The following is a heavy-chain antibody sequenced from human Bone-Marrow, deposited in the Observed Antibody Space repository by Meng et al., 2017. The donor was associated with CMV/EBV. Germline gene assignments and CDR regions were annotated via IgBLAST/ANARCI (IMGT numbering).Heavy chain of an antibody. J-gene: IGHJ5*02. CDR3: ARASDFWSGSKDWFDP. Sequence: ASVKVSCKASGYTFTDSFMHWVRQAPGQGLEWMGFINVNNGGTKSAQKLQGRVTMTRDTSTSTVYMELSSLRSEDTAVYYCARASDFWSGSKDWFDPWGQGTLVTVSS. CDR2: INVNNGGT. D-gene: IGHD3-3*01. CDR1: GYTFTDSF. V-gene: IGHV1-2*02.